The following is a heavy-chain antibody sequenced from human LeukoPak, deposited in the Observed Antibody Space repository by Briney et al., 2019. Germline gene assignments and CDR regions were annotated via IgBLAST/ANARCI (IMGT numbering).Heavy chain of an antibody. D-gene: IGHD4-23*01. CDR2: ISSSSSTI. Sequence: GGSLRLSCAASGFTLSTHSMVWVRQAPGKGLECVSYISSSSSTIYYADSVKGRFTISRDNAENSVYLQMNSLRAEDTAVYYCLRVETYADYDSWGQGSVVTVSS. CDR3: LRVETYADYDS. CDR1: GFTLSTHS. J-gene: IGHJ4*02. V-gene: IGHV3-48*01.